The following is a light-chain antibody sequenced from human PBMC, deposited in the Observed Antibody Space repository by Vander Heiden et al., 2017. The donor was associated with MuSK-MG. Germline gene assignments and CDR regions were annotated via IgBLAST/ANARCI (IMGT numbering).Light chain of an antibody. CDR3: HQRSNWPPT. CDR2: DVS. CDR1: QSVSSA. Sequence: IVLTQSPATLSLSPGERATLSCRASQSVSSALVWYQQKAGQAPRLLIYDVSNRATGIPARFSGSGSGTDFTLTINRLEPEDFAVYYCHQRSNWPPTFGGGTKVEIK. V-gene: IGKV3-11*01. J-gene: IGKJ4*01.